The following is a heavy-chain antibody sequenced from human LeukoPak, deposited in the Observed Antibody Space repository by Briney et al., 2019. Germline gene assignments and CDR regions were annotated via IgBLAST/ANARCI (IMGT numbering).Heavy chain of an antibody. J-gene: IGHJ6*02. CDR2: ISGSGGST. CDR1: GFTFSSYA. CDR3: AKVGLESYRPVIYYYGMDV. D-gene: IGHD3-3*01. V-gene: IGHV3-23*01. Sequence: GGSLRLSCAASGFTFSSYAMSWVRQAPGKGLEWVSAISGSGGSTYYADSVKGRFTISRDNSKNTLYLQMNSLRAEDTAVYYCAKVGLESYRPVIYYYGMDVWGQGTTVTVSS.